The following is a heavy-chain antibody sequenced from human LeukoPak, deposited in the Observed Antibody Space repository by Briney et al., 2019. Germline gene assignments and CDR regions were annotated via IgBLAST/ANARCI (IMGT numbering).Heavy chain of an antibody. Sequence: ASVKISCKVSGYTFTDYYMHWVQQAPGKGLEWMGLVDPEDGETIYAEKLQGRVTITADTSTDTAYMELSSLRSDDTAVYYCATAVATTEIDYWGQGTLVTVSS. CDR3: ATAVATTEIDY. J-gene: IGHJ4*02. CDR1: GYTFTDYY. D-gene: IGHD4-23*01. V-gene: IGHV1-69-2*01. CDR2: VDPEDGET.